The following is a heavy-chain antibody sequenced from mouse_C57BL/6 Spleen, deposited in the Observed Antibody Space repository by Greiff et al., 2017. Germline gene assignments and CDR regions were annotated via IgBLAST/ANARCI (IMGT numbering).Heavy chain of an antibody. V-gene: IGHV1-81*01. CDR3: ARTGSSPYYAMDY. Sequence: QVQLKQSGAELARPGASVKLSCKASGYTFTSSGISWVKQRTGQGLEWIGEIYPRSGNTYYNEKFKGKATLTADKSSSTAYMELRSLTSEDSAVYFCARTGSSPYYAMDYWGQGTSVTVSS. J-gene: IGHJ4*01. CDR1: GYTFTSSG. D-gene: IGHD1-1*01. CDR2: IYPRSGNT.